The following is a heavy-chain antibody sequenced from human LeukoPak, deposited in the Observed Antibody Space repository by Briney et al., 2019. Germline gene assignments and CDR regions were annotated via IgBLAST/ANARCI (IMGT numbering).Heavy chain of an antibody. Sequence: ASVKVSCKASGYTFTSYAMHWVRQAPGQRLEWMGWINAGNGNTKYSQKFQGRVTITRDTSASTAYMELSSLRSEDTAVYYCARDDSSGYTNWFDPWGQGILVTVSS. CDR2: INAGNGNT. V-gene: IGHV1-3*01. D-gene: IGHD3-22*01. CDR3: ARDDSSGYTNWFDP. CDR1: GYTFTSYA. J-gene: IGHJ5*02.